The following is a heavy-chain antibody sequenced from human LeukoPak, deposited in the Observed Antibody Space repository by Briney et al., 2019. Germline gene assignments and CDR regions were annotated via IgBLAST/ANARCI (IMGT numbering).Heavy chain of an antibody. CDR1: VGTFSSYA. CDR2: IIPIFGTA. Sequence: SVKVSCKGSVGTFSSYAISWVREAPGQGLEWMGGIIPIFGTANYAQKFQGRVTITADESTSTAYMELSSLRSEDTAVYYCASGRDSGYYYGMDVWGQGTTVTVSS. V-gene: IGHV1-69*13. CDR3: ASGRDSGYYYGMDV. J-gene: IGHJ6*02. D-gene: IGHD1-26*01.